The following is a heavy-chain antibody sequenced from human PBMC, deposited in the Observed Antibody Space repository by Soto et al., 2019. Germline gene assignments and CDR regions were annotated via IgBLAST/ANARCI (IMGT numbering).Heavy chain of an antibody. CDR1: GYSFTIYC. CDR2: IYPGDSDT. Sequence: PGESLKISCKGSGYSFTIYCIGWVLQMPGKGLEWMGIIYPGDSDTRYSPSFQGQVTISADKSISTAYLQWSSLKASDTAMYYCARPSGSYYGEFDYWGQGTLVTVSS. V-gene: IGHV5-51*01. CDR3: ARPSGSYYGEFDY. D-gene: IGHD1-26*01. J-gene: IGHJ4*02.